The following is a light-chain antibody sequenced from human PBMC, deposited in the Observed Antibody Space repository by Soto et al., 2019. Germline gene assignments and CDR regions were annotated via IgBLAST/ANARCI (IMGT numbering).Light chain of an antibody. CDR1: QSISRY. CDR2: GAN. CDR3: QQYSTYTPRT. V-gene: IGKV1-39*01. Sequence: DIQLTQSPSSLSASVGDIITITFRSSQSISRYLNWYQQRPGTAPKVLIFGANSLQSGVPSRFSGSGSGTEFTLTISSLQPDDFATYYCQQYSTYTPRTFGQGTKVDIK. J-gene: IGKJ1*01.